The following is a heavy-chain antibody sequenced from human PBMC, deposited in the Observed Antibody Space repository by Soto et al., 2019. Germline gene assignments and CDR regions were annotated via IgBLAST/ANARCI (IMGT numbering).Heavy chain of an antibody. Sequence: QVQLVQSGGEVKRPGASVKVSCKTSGYTFSNYGITWVRQAPGQPLEWLGWISLYSDGTNYAQKFQGRVSMTTDTSTTTAYMELRSVRSDDTAVYYCARVVPGAEAWFGPWGQGTLGTVSS. CDR3: ARVVPGAEAWFGP. D-gene: IGHD2-2*01. V-gene: IGHV1-18*01. J-gene: IGHJ5*02. CDR1: GYTFSNYG. CDR2: ISLYSDGT.